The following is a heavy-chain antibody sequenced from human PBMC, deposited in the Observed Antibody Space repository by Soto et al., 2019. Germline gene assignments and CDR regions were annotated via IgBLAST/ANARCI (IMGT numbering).Heavy chain of an antibody. D-gene: IGHD3-10*01. CDR3: ERWGFDRVPNARFDY. J-gene: IGHJ4*02. CDR2: IYPGDSDT. V-gene: IGHV5-51*01. CDR1: GYSFTTYW. Sequence: PGESLKISCKGSGYSFTTYWIVWVRQMPGKGLEWMGIIYPGDSDTRYSPSFQGQVSISADKSISTAYLQWSSLKASDTAMYYCERWGFDRVPNARFDYWGQGTLVTVS.